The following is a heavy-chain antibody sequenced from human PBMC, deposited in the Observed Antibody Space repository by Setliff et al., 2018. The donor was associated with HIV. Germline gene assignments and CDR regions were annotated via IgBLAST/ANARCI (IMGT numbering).Heavy chain of an antibody. J-gene: IGHJ4*02. Sequence: ASVKVSFKASGYTFTSYYIHWVRQAPGQGLEWMGIINPSGDSTSYAQKFLGRVTMTRDTSTSTVYMELSSLRSEDTAVYYCARKYSYGYGQGFDYWGQGTLVTAPQ. D-gene: IGHD5-18*01. CDR3: ARKYSYGYGQGFDY. CDR2: INPSGDST. V-gene: IGHV1-46*01. CDR1: GYTFTSYY.